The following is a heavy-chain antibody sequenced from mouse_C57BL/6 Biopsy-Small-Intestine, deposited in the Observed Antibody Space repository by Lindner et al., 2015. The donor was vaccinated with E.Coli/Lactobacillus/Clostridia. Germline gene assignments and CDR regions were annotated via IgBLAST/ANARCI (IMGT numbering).Heavy chain of an antibody. V-gene: IGHV1S130*01. D-gene: IGHD1-1*02. Sequence: SVKVSCKASGYTLTGFYIHWVRQAPGQGFEWMGWINPNSGDTNYAQNFQGRVTMTRDTSIGTAYMELTRPRSDDTAVYYCARHFGVVKDYYYFYGVDVWGHGTTVTVSS. CDR2: INPNSGDT. CDR1: GYTLTGFY. J-gene: IGHJ1*01. CDR3: ARHFGVVKDYYYFYGVDV.